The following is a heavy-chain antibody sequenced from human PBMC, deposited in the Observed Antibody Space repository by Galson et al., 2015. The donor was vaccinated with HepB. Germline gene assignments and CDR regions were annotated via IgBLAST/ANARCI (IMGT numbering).Heavy chain of an antibody. J-gene: IGHJ6*02. CDR2: VSSASTTI. Sequence: SLRLSCAASGFTFSAYYMSWIRQAPGKGPEWISFVSSASTTINYADSVKGRFTISRDNAKNSVYLQMNSLRVDDTAVYYCARGNFWSGDLHYYYGLDVWGQGTTVTVSS. D-gene: IGHD3-3*01. V-gene: IGHV3-11*04. CDR1: GFTFSAYY. CDR3: ARGNFWSGDLHYYYGLDV.